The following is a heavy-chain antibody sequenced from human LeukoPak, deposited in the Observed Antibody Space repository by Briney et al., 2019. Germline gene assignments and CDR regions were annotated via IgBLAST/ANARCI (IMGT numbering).Heavy chain of an antibody. CDR1: GFTFSTFD. Sequence: GGSPRLSCAASGFTFSTFDMNWVRQAPGKGLEWVSYISSGSSTIYYADSVKGRFTISRDNAKNSLYLQMNSLRAEDTAVYYCARLRYYAMDVWGQGTTVIVSS. CDR3: ARLRYYAMDV. V-gene: IGHV3-48*01. J-gene: IGHJ6*02. CDR2: ISSGSSTI.